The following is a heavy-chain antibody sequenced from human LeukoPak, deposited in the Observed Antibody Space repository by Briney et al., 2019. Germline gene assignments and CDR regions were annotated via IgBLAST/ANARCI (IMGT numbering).Heavy chain of an antibody. V-gene: IGHV3-23*01. D-gene: IGHD5-12*01. CDR2: ISGSGGST. Sequence: PGGSLRLSCAASGFTFSDYYMSWIRQAPGKGLEWVSAISGSGGSTYYADSVKGRFTISRDNSKNTLYLQMNSLRAEDTAVYYCAKSGYDWYYFDYWGQGTLVTVSS. CDR1: GFTFSDYY. J-gene: IGHJ4*02. CDR3: AKSGYDWYYFDY.